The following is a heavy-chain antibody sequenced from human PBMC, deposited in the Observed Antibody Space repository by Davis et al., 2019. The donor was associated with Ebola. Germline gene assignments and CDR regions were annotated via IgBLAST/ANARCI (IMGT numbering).Heavy chain of an antibody. V-gene: IGHV3-9*01. D-gene: IGHD3-10*01. CDR3: ARDGVAAPFGDYYYGMDV. J-gene: IGHJ6*02. CDR2: ISWNSGSI. Sequence: SLKISCAASGFTFDDYAMHWVRQAPGKGLEWVSGISWNSGSIGYADSVKGRFTISRDNAKNSLYLQMNSLRAEDTAVYYCARDGVAAPFGDYYYGMDVWGQGTTVTVSS. CDR1: GFTFDDYA.